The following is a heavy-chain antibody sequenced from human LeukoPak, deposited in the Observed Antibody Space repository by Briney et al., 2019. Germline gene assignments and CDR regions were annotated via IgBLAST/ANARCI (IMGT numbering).Heavy chain of an antibody. J-gene: IGHJ4*02. D-gene: IGHD3-22*01. Sequence: ASVKVSCKASGGTFSSYAISWVRQAPGQRLEWMGWINAGNGNTKYSQKFRGRVTITRDTSASTAYMELSSLRSEDTAVYYCYYDSSGYSYSSDYWGQGTLVTVSS. CDR3: YYDSSGYSYSSDY. CDR2: INAGNGNT. V-gene: IGHV1-3*01. CDR1: GGTFSSYA.